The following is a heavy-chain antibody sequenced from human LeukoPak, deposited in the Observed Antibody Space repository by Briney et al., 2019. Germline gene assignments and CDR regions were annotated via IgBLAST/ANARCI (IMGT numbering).Heavy chain of an antibody. V-gene: IGHV3-21*06. J-gene: IGHJ6*03. CDR3: ARLDTADYSTSSVPYYNYYMNA. CDR1: GFTFSIYS. D-gene: IGHD6-13*01. CDR2: ISSTSSYI. Sequence: KPGGSLRLSCAASGFTFSIYSVTWVRQAPGKGLEWVASISSTSSYIYYADSVRGRFTISRDNAQYLAYLQMNSLRAEDTAVYYCARLDTADYSTSSVPYYNYYMNAWDKGTTVIVSS.